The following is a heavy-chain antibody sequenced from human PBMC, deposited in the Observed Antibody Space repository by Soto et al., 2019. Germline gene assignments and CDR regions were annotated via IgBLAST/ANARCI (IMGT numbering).Heavy chain of an antibody. J-gene: IGHJ4*02. Sequence: QLQLQESGSGLVKPSQTLSLTCAVSGGSINTATHSWSWIRQPPGKGLEWIGYIYHSGSTYYNPSVKSRVTISIDKSNNQFALRLSSVTAADTAGYYCARGGGVTTTGDDYWGQGILVTVSS. CDR1: GGSINTATHS. V-gene: IGHV4-30-2*01. CDR2: IYHSGST. D-gene: IGHD4-4*01. CDR3: ARGGGVTTTGDDY.